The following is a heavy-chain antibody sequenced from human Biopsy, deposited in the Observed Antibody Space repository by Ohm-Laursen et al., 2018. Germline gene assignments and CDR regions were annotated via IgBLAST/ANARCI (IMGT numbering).Heavy chain of an antibody. D-gene: IGHD2-2*01. CDR3: AREAIGYQLPCDD. Sequence: ASVKVSCKASGYTFTDYFLHWVRQAPGQGLEWMGRIIPILRTTAYAQTFLGRVTITADSPTSTVDMELTSLTSDDTAVYFCAREAIGYQLPCDDWGQGTLVTVSS. CDR1: GYTFTDYF. CDR2: IIPILRTT. J-gene: IGHJ4*02. V-gene: IGHV1-46*01.